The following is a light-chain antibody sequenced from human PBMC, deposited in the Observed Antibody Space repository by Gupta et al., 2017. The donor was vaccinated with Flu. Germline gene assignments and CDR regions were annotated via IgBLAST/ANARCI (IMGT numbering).Light chain of an antibody. CDR1: GSDIGTYNY. J-gene: IGLJ3*02. CDR2: EVN. CDR3: SSYAGSNNLV. V-gene: IGLV2-8*01. Sequence: QSALTQPPSAYGSPGQSVTISCTGTGSDIGTYNYVSWYRQHPGKAPKLMIVEVNKRPSGVPDRFSGSKSGSTAYLTVSGLQAEDEADYYCSSYAGSNNLVFGGGTKLTVL.